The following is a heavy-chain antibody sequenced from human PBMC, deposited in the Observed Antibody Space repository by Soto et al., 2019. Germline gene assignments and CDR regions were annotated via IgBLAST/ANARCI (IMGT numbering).Heavy chain of an antibody. CDR1: GGSIDSYY. CDR2: ISDRGTT. D-gene: IGHD3-16*02. CDR3: ARDRWTSRANWFDP. Sequence: SETLSLTCTIFGGSIDSYYWSWIRQAPGKGLEWIGHISDRGTTTYNPSLGSRVTISVDASRNLFSLKLSSVTVADTAVYFCARDRWTSRANWFDPWGPGTLVTVSS. V-gene: IGHV4-59*12. J-gene: IGHJ5*02.